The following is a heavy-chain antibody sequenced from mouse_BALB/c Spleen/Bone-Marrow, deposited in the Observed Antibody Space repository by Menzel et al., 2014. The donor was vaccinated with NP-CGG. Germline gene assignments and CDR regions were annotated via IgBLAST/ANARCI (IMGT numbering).Heavy chain of an antibody. CDR1: GYTFTSYY. D-gene: IGHD4-1*01. CDR3: AGNWEWFAY. V-gene: IGHV1S56*01. J-gene: IGHJ3*01. CDR2: IYPGDGYT. Sequence: VQLQQSGPELVKPGASVKMSCKASGYTFTSYYIHWLKQRPGQGLEWIGWIYPGDGYTKYNEKFKGKTTLTADKSSSTAYMLLSSLTPEDSAIYFCAGNWEWFAYWGQGTLVTVSA.